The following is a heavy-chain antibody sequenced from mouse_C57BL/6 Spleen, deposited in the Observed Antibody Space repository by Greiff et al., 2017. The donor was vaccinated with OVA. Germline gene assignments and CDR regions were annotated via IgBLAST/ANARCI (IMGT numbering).Heavy chain of an antibody. CDR2: IYPGDGDT. CDR3: ASSGYVLYYFDY. D-gene: IGHD3-2*02. CDR1: GYAFSSSW. J-gene: IGHJ2*01. Sequence: QVQLQQSGPELVKPGASVKISCKASGYAFSSSWMNWVKQRPGKGLEWIGRIYPGDGDTNYNGKFKGKATLTADKSSSTAYMQLSSLTSEDSAVYVCASSGYVLYYFDYWGQGTTLTVSS. V-gene: IGHV1-82*01.